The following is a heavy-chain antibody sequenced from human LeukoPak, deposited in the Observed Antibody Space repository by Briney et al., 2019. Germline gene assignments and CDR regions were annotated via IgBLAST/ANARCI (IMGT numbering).Heavy chain of an antibody. CDR1: GYTFTSYD. CDR2: MNPNSDNA. CDR3: ARNVRDTGAFDY. J-gene: IGHJ4*02. V-gene: IGHV1-8*01. D-gene: IGHD5-18*01. Sequence: ASVKVSCKASGYTFTSYDINWVGQAPGQGLEWMGWMNPNSDNAGYAQKFQGRVTMTRNPSISTAYMELSSLRSEDTAVYYCARNVRDTGAFDYWGQGTLVTVSS.